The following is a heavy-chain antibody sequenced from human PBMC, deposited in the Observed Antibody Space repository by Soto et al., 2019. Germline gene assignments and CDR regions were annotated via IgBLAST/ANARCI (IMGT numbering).Heavy chain of an antibody. CDR1: GGSISSYY. V-gene: IGHV4-59*01. CDR2: IYYSGST. D-gene: IGHD4-17*01. Sequence: SETLSLTCTVSGGSISSYYWSWIRQPPGKGLEWIGYIYYSGSTNYNPSLKSRVTISVDTSKNQFSLKLSSVTAADTAVYYCARSLTVTTPFDYWGQGTLVTVSS. J-gene: IGHJ4*02. CDR3: ARSLTVTTPFDY.